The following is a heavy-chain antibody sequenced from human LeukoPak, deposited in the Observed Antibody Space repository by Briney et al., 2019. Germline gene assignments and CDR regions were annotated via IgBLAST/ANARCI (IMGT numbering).Heavy chain of an antibody. V-gene: IGHV4-61*02. CDR1: GGSISSGSYY. J-gene: IGHJ4*02. CDR3: ARVYNWNSVDY. CDR2: IYTSGST. Sequence: SETLSLTCTVSGGSISSGSYYWSWIRQPAGKGLEWIGRIYTSGSTNYNPSLKSRVTISVDTSKNQFSLKLSSVTAADTAVYYCARVYNWNSVDYWGQGTLVTVSS. D-gene: IGHD1-7*01.